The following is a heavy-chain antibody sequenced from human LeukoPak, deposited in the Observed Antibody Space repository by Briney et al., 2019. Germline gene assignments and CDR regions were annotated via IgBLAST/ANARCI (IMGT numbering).Heavy chain of an antibody. D-gene: IGHD6-19*01. Sequence: PGGSLRLSCAVSGFSVSSYGMSWVRQAPGKGLEWVSAITVSGDTTYYADSVKGRFIISRDNSKNTLYLQMNSLRAEDTAVYYCAQGYSSGWFPYWGQGTLVTVPS. V-gene: IGHV3-23*01. CDR2: ITVSGDTT. CDR1: GFSVSSYG. CDR3: AQGYSSGWFPY. J-gene: IGHJ4*02.